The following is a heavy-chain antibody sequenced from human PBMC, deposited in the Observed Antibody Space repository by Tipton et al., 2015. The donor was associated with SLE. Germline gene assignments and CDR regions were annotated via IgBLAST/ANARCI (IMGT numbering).Heavy chain of an antibody. CDR3: AKDGRAVARKINIASKWYFDY. D-gene: IGHD6-19*01. J-gene: IGHJ4*02. CDR2: ISGSGGST. V-gene: IGHV3-23*01. Sequence: SLRLSCAAPGFTFSSYAMTWVRQAPGKGLEWVSAISGSGGSTYYADSVKGRFTISRDNSKNTLYLQMNSLRAEDTAVYYCAKDGRAVARKINIASKWYFDYWGQGTLVTVSS. CDR1: GFTFSSYA.